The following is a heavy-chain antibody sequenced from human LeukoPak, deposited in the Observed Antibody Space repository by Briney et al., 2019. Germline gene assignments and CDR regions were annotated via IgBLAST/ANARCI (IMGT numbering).Heavy chain of an antibody. V-gene: IGHV3-21*01. CDR2: ISSSSSYI. Sequence: GGSLRLSCAASGFTLSSYSMNWVRQAPGKGLEWVSSISSSSSYIYYADSVKGRFTISRENAKNSLYLQMNSLRAGDTAVYYCARGDYGSGSYFHYYYGMDVWGQGTTVTVSS. J-gene: IGHJ6*02. CDR1: GFTLSSYS. D-gene: IGHD3-10*01. CDR3: ARGDYGSGSYFHYYYGMDV.